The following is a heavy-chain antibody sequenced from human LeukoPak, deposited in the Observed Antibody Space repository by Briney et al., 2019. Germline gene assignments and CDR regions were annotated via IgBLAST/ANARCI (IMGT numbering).Heavy chain of an antibody. CDR3: ARDGRSRGLSHVNFDY. CDR1: GFPFSSYE. J-gene: IGHJ4*02. V-gene: IGHV3-48*03. Sequence: GGSLRLSCAASGFPFSSYEMNWVRQAPGKGLEWVSYISSSGMTKYYAASVKGRFTMSRDNAKNSLYLQLNSLRAEDTAVYYCARDGRSRGLSHVNFDYWGQGILVTVSS. CDR2: ISSSGMTK. D-gene: IGHD3-16*02.